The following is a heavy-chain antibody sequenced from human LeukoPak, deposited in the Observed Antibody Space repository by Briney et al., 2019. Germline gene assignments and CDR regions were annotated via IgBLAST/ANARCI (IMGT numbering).Heavy chain of an antibody. V-gene: IGHV3-43D*03. D-gene: IGHD3-22*01. CDR1: GFTFDDYA. CDR2: ISWDGYTT. CDR3: AKDAGFPTYYDTSGYFDY. Sequence: GGSLRLSCAASGFTFDDYAMHWVRQAPGKGLEWVSLISWDGYTTYYADSVKGRFTISRDNSKNSLYLHMNSLRAEDTALYFCAKDAGFPTYYDTSGYFDYWGQGTLVTVSS. J-gene: IGHJ4*02.